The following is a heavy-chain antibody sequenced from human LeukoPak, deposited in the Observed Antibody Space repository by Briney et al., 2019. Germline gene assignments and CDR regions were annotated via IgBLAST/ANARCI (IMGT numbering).Heavy chain of an antibody. CDR3: ARDGGLAPYSSSTPFDY. V-gene: IGHV3-66*03. Sequence: GGCLGLSCAASGFTATTNYMSWVRPAPGEGLEWVSVIYSSGSTYYADSVKGRFTIFRDNSKNTLYLQMNSLRAEDTAVYYCARDGGLAPYSSSTPFDYWGQGTLVTVSS. J-gene: IGHJ4*02. D-gene: IGHD6-6*01. CDR2: IYSSGST. CDR1: GFTATTNY.